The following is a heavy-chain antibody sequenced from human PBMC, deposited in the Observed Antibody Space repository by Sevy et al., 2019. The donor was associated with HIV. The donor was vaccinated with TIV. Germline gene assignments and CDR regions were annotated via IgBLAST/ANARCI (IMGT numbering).Heavy chain of an antibody. CDR3: TKDINRSCDDINCYPYYYYFYGLDV. J-gene: IGHJ6*02. CDR1: GFPFNDHA. V-gene: IGHV3-9*01. D-gene: IGHD3-3*01. Sequence: SLRLSCAASGFPFNDHALHWVRQVPGKGLEWVSGISWNSRNVGYADSVKGRFTISRDNANHFLYLEMNSLRPDDTAFYYCTKDINRSCDDINCYPYYYYFYGLDVWGQGTTVTVSS. CDR2: ISWNSRNV.